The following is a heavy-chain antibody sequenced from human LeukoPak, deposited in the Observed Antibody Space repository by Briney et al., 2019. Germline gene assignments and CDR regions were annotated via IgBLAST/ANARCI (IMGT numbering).Heavy chain of an antibody. CDR1: GFTFSSYS. V-gene: IGHV3-48*01. CDR2: ISSSSSTI. D-gene: IGHD3-10*01. J-gene: IGHJ4*02. Sequence: PGGSLRLSCAASGFTFSSYSMNWVRQAPGKGLELVSYISSSSSTIYYADSVKGRFTISRDNAKNSLYLQMNSLRAEDTAVYYCARDQGNYYGSGSYDYWGQGTLVTVSS. CDR3: ARDQGNYYGSGSYDY.